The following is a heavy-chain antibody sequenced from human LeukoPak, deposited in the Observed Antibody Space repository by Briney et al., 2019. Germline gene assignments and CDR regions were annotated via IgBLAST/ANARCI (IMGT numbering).Heavy chain of an antibody. Sequence: GGSLRLSCAASGFTFSSYAMSWVRQAPGKGLEWVSAISGSGGSTYYADSVKGRFTISRDNSKNTLYLQMNSLRAEDTAVYYCAKFSWDIVVVPAAIHLDYRGQGTLVTVSS. CDR2: ISGSGGST. V-gene: IGHV3-23*01. D-gene: IGHD2-2*01. J-gene: IGHJ4*02. CDR1: GFTFSSYA. CDR3: AKFSWDIVVVPAAIHLDY.